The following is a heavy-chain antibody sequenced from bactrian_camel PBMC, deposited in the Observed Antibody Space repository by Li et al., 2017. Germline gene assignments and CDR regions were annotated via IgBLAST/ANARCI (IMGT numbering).Heavy chain of an antibody. D-gene: IGHD8*01. J-gene: IGHJ4*01. CDR2: IDPGGNP. CDR1: GYTGPGSNYC. CDR3: AARRHGECYFWANNWSRATWYDY. V-gene: IGHV3S1*01. Sequence: HVQLVESGGGSVQAGGSLRLSCAASGYTGPGSNYCMAWFREAPGKRREGVATIDPGGNPNYVDSVKGRFTLSKDGDKDTQYLQMNNVKPEDTAMYYCAARRHGECYFWANNWSRATWYDYWGQGTQVTVS.